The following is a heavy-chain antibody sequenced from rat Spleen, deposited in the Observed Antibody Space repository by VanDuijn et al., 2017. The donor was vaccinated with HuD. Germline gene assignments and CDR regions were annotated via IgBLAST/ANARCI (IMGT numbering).Heavy chain of an antibody. J-gene: IGHJ2*01. CDR2: ITSADSNT. CDR3: TRGGNYDFDH. CDR1: GFTFSNYD. V-gene: IGHV5-7*01. Sequence: EVQLVESGGGLVQPGGSLKLSCVASGFTFSNYDMAWVRQAPKKGLEWVATITSADSNTYYPDPVKGRFTISRDDPTGTLYLQMNSLRSEDTATYYCTRGGNYDFDHWGQGVRVTVSS. D-gene: IGHD1-10*01.